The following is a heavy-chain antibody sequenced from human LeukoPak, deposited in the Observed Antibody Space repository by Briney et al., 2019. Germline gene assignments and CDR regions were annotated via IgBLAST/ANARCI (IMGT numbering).Heavy chain of an antibody. CDR1: GFTFSSYA. V-gene: IGHV3-23*01. Sequence: GGSLRLSCAASGFTFSSYAMSWVRQAPGKGLEWVSAISGSGGSTYYADSVKGRFTISRDNSKNTLYLQMNSLRAEDTAVYYCAREGLRYFDWPEDYWGQGTLVTVSS. D-gene: IGHD3-9*01. J-gene: IGHJ4*02. CDR2: ISGSGGST. CDR3: AREGLRYFDWPEDY.